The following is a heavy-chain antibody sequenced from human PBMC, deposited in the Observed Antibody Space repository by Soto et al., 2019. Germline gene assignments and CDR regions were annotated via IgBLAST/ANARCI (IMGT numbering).Heavy chain of an antibody. Sequence: GESLRLSCESSGFTFSSYGMHWVRQAPGKGLEWVAVISYDGYYKYYADSVKGRFTISRDNSKNTLYLQMNSLRAEDTAVYYCAKDPDVVVTAPLGYWGQGT. CDR3: AKDPDVVVTAPLGY. V-gene: IGHV3-30*18. D-gene: IGHD2-21*02. CDR1: GFTFSSYG. J-gene: IGHJ4*02. CDR2: ISYDGYYK.